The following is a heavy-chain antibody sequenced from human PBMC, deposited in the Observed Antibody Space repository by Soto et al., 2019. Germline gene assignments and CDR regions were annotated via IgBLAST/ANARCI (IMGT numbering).Heavy chain of an antibody. V-gene: IGHV3-7*03. Sequence: GSLRLSCAASGFTFSNYWMSWVRQAPGKGLEWVANIKQDGSEKYYVDSVKGRFTISRDNAKNSLYLQMNSLRADDTAVYYCARERFTVRGIIYYYGMDVWGQGTAVTAP. CDR1: GFTFSNYW. D-gene: IGHD3-10*01. J-gene: IGHJ6*02. CDR3: ARERFTVRGIIYYYGMDV. CDR2: IKQDGSEK.